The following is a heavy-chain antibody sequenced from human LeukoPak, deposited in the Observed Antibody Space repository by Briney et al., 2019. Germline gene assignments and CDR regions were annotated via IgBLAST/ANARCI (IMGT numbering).Heavy chain of an antibody. CDR3: AYSSSWYRGFDP. D-gene: IGHD6-13*01. J-gene: IGHJ5*02. Sequence: GESLKISCQGFGYSFTNFWIGWVRQMPGKGLEWMGIIFPGDSDTRYSPSFQGQVTISADKSISTAYLQWSSLKASDTAMYYCAYSSSWYRGFDPWGQGTLVTVSS. CDR2: IFPGDSDT. CDR1: GYSFTNFW. V-gene: IGHV5-51*01.